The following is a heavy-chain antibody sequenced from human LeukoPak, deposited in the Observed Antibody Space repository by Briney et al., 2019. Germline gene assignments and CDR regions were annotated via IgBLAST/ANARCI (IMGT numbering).Heavy chain of an antibody. D-gene: IGHD3-10*01. Sequence: ASVKVSCKASGYTCTNCYIHWVRQAPGQGLEWMGIINLSGGSTSYAQKFQGRITMTRDTSTSTVYMELSSLRSEDTAVYSCASDYGSGISRFDHWGQGTLVTVSS. CDR1: GYTCTNCY. CDR3: ASDYGSGISRFDH. J-gene: IGHJ4*02. V-gene: IGHV1-46*01. CDR2: INLSGGST.